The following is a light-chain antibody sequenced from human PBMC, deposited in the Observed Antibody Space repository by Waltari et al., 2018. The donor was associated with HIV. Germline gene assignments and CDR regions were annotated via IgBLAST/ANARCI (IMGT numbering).Light chain of an antibody. V-gene: IGLV2-11*02. CDR3: SSFAAASGFVV. J-gene: IGLJ2*01. Sequence: QSALPQPRTVSASPGQSLPLPCTSARRDVGTHNSFSCYQQRPGTAPKLTIYDVTERPSGVLHRFSGSKSGSTATLTISGLQAEDEAVYFCSSFAAASGFVVFGGGTNLAVL. CDR2: DVT. CDR1: RRDVGTHNS.